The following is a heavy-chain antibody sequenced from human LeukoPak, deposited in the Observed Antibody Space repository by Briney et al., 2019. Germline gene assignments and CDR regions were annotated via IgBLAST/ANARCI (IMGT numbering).Heavy chain of an antibody. V-gene: IGHV4-34*01. CDR2: INHSGST. D-gene: IGHD3-10*01. Sequence: SETLSLTCAVYGGSFTSYYWSWIRQPPGKGLEWIGEINHSGSTNYNPSLKSRVTISVDTSKNQFSLKLSSVTAADTAVYYCARVNRKMVRGVPSGDYWGQGTLVSVSS. CDR1: GGSFTSYY. J-gene: IGHJ4*02. CDR3: ARVNRKMVRGVPSGDY.